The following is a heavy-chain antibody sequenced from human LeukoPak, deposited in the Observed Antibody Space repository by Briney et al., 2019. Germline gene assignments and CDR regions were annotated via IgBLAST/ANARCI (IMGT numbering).Heavy chain of an antibody. D-gene: IGHD6-13*01. CDR2: IQFDGIKK. Sequence: GGSLRLSCAASGFSFSNDWMCWVRQAPGKGLEWVAYIQFDGIKKFYSDSVKGRFTISRDNSKNTLFLQMSSLTTEDTAVYYCAQKSTGTFDIWGQGTMVTVSP. V-gene: IGHV3-30*02. CDR3: AQKSTGTFDI. CDR1: GFSFSNDW. J-gene: IGHJ3*02.